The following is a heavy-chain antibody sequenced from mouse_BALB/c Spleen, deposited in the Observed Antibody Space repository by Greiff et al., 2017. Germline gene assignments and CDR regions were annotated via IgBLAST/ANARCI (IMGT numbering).Heavy chain of an antibody. J-gene: IGHJ1*01. CDR2: ISSGGST. CDR3: ARVLRLRDFDV. V-gene: IGHV5-6-5*01. D-gene: IGHD1-2*01. Sequence: EVKLVESGGGLVKPGGSLKLSCAASGFTFSSYAISWVRQTPEKRLEWVASISSGGSTYYPDSVKGRFTISRDNARNILYLQMSSLRSEDTAMYYCARVLRLRDFDVWGAGTTVTVSS. CDR1: GFTFSSYA.